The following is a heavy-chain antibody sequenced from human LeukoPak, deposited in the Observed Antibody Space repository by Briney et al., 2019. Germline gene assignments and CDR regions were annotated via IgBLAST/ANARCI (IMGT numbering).Heavy chain of an antibody. V-gene: IGHV3-23*01. D-gene: IGHD3-22*01. CDR3: AKDGLYYDGSEHVYYFDS. CDR1: GFTFSRPA. Sequence: GGSLRLSCAASGFTFSRPAMTWVRQGPGTGLEFVASIIYSGGAQYYADSVKGRFTISRDNSKNTLYLQMNSLRAEDTALYYCAKDGLYYDGSEHVYYFDSWGQGSLVTVSS. J-gene: IGHJ4*02. CDR2: IIYSGGAQ.